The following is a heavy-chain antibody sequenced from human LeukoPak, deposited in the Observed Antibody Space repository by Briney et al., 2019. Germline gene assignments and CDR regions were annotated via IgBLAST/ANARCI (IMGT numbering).Heavy chain of an antibody. CDR1: GGSISSYY. D-gene: IGHD6-19*01. J-gene: IGHJ4*02. V-gene: IGHV4-59*01. CDR2: IYYSGST. Sequence: SETLSLTCTVSGGSISSYYWSWIRQPPGKGLEWIGYIYYSGSTNYNPSLKSRVTISVDTSKNQFSLKPSSVTAADTAVYYCARSYSSGWYVPYYFDYWGQGTLVTVSS. CDR3: ARSYSSGWYVPYYFDY.